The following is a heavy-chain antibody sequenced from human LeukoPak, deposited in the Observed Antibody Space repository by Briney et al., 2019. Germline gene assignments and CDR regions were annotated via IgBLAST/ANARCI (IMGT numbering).Heavy chain of an antibody. CDR1: GFTFSSYA. J-gene: IGHJ5*02. D-gene: IGHD6-19*01. V-gene: IGHV3-30*04. Sequence: PGGPLRLSCAASGFTFSSYAMHWVRQAPGKGLEWVAVISYDGSNKYYADSVKGRFTISRDNSKNTLYLQMNSLRAEDTAVYYCAKGSYSSGWHNWFDPWGQGTLVTVSS. CDR3: AKGSYSSGWHNWFDP. CDR2: ISYDGSNK.